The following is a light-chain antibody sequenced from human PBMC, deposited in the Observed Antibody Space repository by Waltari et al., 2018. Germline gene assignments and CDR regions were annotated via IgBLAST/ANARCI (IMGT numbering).Light chain of an antibody. J-gene: IGLJ2*01. CDR2: GQD. V-gene: IGLV3-19*01. Sequence: SSELTQDPAVSVALGQTVRITCQGDSLRRYYASWYQQWPGPAPILGLYGQDNRPSGIPDRVSGSTSGNTASLTITGAQAEDEADYYCLSRDTSSTRLFGGGTRLTV. CDR1: SLRRYY. CDR3: LSRDTSSTRL.